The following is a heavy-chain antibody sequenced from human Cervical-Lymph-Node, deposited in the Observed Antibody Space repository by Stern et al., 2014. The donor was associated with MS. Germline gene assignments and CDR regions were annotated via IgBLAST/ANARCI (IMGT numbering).Heavy chain of an antibody. Sequence: ESGPAVVKPTQTLTLTCTFSGFSLSSDGMCVTWIRQPPGKALEWLGLIDWTNDKYYNTSLKTRLTITKDSPKNQVVLTMTNIDPMDTATYYCARMVGATGYYYDVDVWGQGTTVTVSS. V-gene: IGHV2-70*01. J-gene: IGHJ6*02. D-gene: IGHD1-26*01. CDR3: ARMVGATGYYYDVDV. CDR1: GFSLSSDGMC. CDR2: IDWTNDK.